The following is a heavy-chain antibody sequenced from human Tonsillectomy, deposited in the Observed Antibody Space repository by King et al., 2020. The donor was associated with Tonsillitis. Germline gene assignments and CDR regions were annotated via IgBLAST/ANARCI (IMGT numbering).Heavy chain of an antibody. J-gene: IGHJ4*02. D-gene: IGHD5-18*01. Sequence: VQLVESGGGLVQPGGSLKLSCAASGFTFSGSSMHWVRQASGKGLEWVGRIRSKANSYATAYAASGKGRFTISRDDSKNTAHLQMNSLKTEDTAVYYCTTPSSYGYFSFDYWGQGTLVTVSS. CDR1: GFTFSGSS. CDR3: TTPSSYGYFSFDY. CDR2: IRSKANSYAT. V-gene: IGHV3-73*01.